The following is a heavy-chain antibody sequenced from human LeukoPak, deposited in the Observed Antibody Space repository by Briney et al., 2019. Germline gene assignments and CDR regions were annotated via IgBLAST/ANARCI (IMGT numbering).Heavy chain of an antibody. V-gene: IGHV3-23*01. D-gene: IGHD6-19*01. J-gene: IGHJ4*02. Sequence: GGSLRLSCAASGFTFSSYAMSWVRQAPGKGLEWVSAISGSGGSTYYADSVKGRFTISRDNAKNSLYLQMSSLRAEDTAIYYCARALYNRGWYPDYFDSWGQGALVTVSA. CDR1: GFTFSSYA. CDR2: ISGSGGST. CDR3: ARALYNRGWYPDYFDS.